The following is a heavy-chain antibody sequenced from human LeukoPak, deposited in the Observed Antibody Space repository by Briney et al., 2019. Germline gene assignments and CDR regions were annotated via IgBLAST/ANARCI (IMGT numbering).Heavy chain of an antibody. D-gene: IGHD6-19*01. Sequence: SETLSLTCTVSGGSISSYYWSWIRQPPGKVLEWIGYIYYSGSTNYNPSLKSRVTISVDTSKNQFSLKLSSVTAADTAVYYCARLQWLEKGFDYWGQGTLVTVSS. V-gene: IGHV4-59*08. CDR2: IYYSGST. CDR3: ARLQWLEKGFDY. CDR1: GGSISSYY. J-gene: IGHJ4*02.